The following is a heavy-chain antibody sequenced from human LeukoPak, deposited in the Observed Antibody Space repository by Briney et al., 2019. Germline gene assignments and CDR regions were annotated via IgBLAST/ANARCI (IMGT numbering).Heavy chain of an antibody. D-gene: IGHD3-16*01. CDR1: GGSISSYY. Sequence: SETLSLTCTVSGGSISSYYWSWIRQPAGKGLEWIGRIYTSGSTNYNPSLKSRVTMSVDTSKNQFSLKLSSVTAADTAVYYCARDRTYYDYVWGHAFDIWGQGRMVTVSS. CDR2: IYTSGST. CDR3: ARDRTYYDYVWGHAFDI. V-gene: IGHV4-4*07. J-gene: IGHJ3*02.